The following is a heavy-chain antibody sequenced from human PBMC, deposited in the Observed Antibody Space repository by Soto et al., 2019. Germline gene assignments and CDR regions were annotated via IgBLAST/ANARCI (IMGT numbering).Heavy chain of an antibody. D-gene: IGHD3-10*01. J-gene: IGHJ3*02. CDR2: IYPGDSDT. V-gene: IGHV5-51*01. Sequence: GESLKISCKGSGYSFTSYWIGWVRQMPGKGLEWMGIIYPGDSDTRYSPSFQGQVTISADKSISTAYLQWSSLKASDTAMYYCARHIGYYGSGSYSDAFDIWGQGTMVTVSS. CDR3: ARHIGYYGSGSYSDAFDI. CDR1: GYSFTSYW.